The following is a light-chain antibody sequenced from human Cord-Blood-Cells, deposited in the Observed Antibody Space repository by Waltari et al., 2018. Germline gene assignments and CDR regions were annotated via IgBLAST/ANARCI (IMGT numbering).Light chain of an antibody. CDR1: QSVSSY. CDR2: DAS. Sequence: EIVLTQSPATLSLSPGERATLSCRASQSVSSYLAWYQQKPGQAPRLLIYDASNRATGIPARFSGSGSGTDFTLTISSLEPEDFAVYYCQQCSLITFGQGTRLEIK. CDR3: QQCSLIT. J-gene: IGKJ5*01. V-gene: IGKV3-11*01.